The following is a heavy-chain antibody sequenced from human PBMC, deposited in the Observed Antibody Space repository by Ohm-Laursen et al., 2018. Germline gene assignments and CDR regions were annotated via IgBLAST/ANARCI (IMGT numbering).Heavy chain of an antibody. V-gene: IGHV3-7*01. CDR2: TKQDGSEE. Sequence: SLRLSCAAPGFTFSTYDMHWVRQAPGKGLEWVADTKQDGSEEYYGDSVKGRSTISRDNAKNSVYLQMNSLRAEDTAVYYCAREILAVAGYPHFDYWGQGALVTVSS. D-gene: IGHD6-19*01. CDR3: AREILAVAGYPHFDY. CDR1: GFTFSTYD. J-gene: IGHJ4*02.